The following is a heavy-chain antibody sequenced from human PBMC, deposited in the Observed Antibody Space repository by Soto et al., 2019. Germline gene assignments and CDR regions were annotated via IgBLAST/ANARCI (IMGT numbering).Heavy chain of an antibody. CDR3: ARSGHSFGGVI. V-gene: IGHV4-59*01. D-gene: IGHD3-16*01. CDR2: IFYSGTA. CDR1: GASMNNYY. Sequence: PSETLSLTCTVSGASMNNYYGSWIRQPPGKGLEYIGYIFYSGTADFNPSLRSRVTMSVDSSNNQFSLKLRSVTAADTAVYYCARSGHSFGGVIGGQGILV. J-gene: IGHJ4*02.